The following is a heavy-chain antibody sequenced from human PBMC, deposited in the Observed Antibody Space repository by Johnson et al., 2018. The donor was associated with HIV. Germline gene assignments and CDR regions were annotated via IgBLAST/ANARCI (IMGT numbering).Heavy chain of an antibody. D-gene: IGHD1-14*01. J-gene: IGHJ3*02. CDR2: IRYDGSDK. CDR1: GFTFSRFG. V-gene: IGHV3-30*02. CDR3: AKDLNPDNRDPDAFDI. Sequence: QVQLVESGGGVVQPGGSLRLSCVASGFTFSRFGMHWVRQAPGKGLEWVAFIRYDGSDKYYADSVKGRFTISRDNSKNTLYLQMNSLRAEDTAVYYCAKDLNPDNRDPDAFDIWGQGTMVTVSS.